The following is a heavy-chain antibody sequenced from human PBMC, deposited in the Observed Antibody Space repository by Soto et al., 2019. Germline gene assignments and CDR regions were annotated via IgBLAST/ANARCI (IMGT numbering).Heavy chain of an antibody. J-gene: IGHJ4*02. CDR1: GGSISSYY. Sequence: SETLSLTCTVSGGSISSYYWSWIRQPPRKGLEWIGYIYYSGSTNYNPSLKSRVTISVDTSKNQFSLKLSSVTAADTAVYYCARLATTVYTFDYWGQGTLVTVSS. D-gene: IGHD4-17*01. V-gene: IGHV4-59*08. CDR2: IYYSGST. CDR3: ARLATTVYTFDY.